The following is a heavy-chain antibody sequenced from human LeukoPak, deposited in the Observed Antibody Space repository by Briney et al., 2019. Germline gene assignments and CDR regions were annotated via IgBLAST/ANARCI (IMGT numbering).Heavy chain of an antibody. Sequence: ASVKVSCKSSGYXFTSYGISWVRQAPGQGLEWMGWINPNSGGTSNLQKFQGRVAMTRDTSISTAYMDLSRLRSDDTAVYYCARGRAGDYFDYWGQGTLVTVSS. CDR3: ARGRAGDYFDY. V-gene: IGHV1-2*02. CDR2: INPNSGGT. J-gene: IGHJ4*02. CDR1: GYXFTSYG.